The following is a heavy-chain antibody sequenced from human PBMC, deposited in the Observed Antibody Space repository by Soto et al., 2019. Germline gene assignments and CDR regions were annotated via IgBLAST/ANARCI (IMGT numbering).Heavy chain of an antibody. CDR2: INPNSGGT. D-gene: IGHD5-12*01. J-gene: IGHJ6*02. V-gene: IGHV1-2*02. CDR1: GYTFTGYY. CDR3: ARDRGYSGYGRNYYYYYGMDV. Sequence: ASVKVSCKASGYTFTGYYMHWVRRAPGQGVEWMGWINPNSGGTNYAQKFQGRVTMTRDTSISTAYMELSRLRSDDTAVYYCARDRGYSGYGRNYYYYYGMDVWGQGTTVPSP.